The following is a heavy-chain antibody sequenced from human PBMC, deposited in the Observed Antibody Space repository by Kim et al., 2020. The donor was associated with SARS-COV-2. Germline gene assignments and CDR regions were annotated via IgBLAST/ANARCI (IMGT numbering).Heavy chain of an antibody. V-gene: IGHV3-33*01. D-gene: IGHD2-21*01. CDR2: IWYDGSNK. CDR1: GFTFSGHA. J-gene: IGHJ6*02. CDR3: ARDGQSMARFAMDV. Sequence: GGSLRLSCAASGFTFSGHAMHWVRQAPGKGLEWVAQIWYDGSNKYFADSVKGRFTISRDNSKNTLYVQMNNLRAEDTAVYYCARDGQSMARFAMDVWGQG.